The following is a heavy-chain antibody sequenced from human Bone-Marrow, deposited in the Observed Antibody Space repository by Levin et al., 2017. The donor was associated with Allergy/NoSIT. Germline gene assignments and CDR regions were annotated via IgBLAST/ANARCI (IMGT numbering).Heavy chain of an antibody. J-gene: IGHJ5*02. CDR1: GFTFSSYG. CDR3: ARDGINPGYSSSPTGWFDP. D-gene: IGHD6-13*01. V-gene: IGHV3-33*01. Sequence: GESLKISCAASGFTFSSYGMHWVRQAPGKGLEWVAVIWYDGSNKYYADSVKGRFTISRDNSKNTLYLQMNSLRAEDTAVYYCARDGINPGYSSSPTGWFDPWGQGTLVTVSS. CDR2: IWYDGSNK.